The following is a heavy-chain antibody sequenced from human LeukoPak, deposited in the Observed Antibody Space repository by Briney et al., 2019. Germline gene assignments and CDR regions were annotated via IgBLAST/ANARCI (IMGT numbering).Heavy chain of an antibody. J-gene: IGHJ4*02. Sequence: NPGGSLRLSCAASGFTFSSYSMNWVRQAPGKGLEWVSSISSSSSYIYYADSVKGRFTISRDNAKNSLYLQMNSLRAEDTAVYYCAKDGWRSSSGYYFDYWGQGTLVTVSS. D-gene: IGHD6-6*01. CDR2: ISSSSSYI. CDR1: GFTFSSYS. CDR3: AKDGWRSSSGYYFDY. V-gene: IGHV3-21*04.